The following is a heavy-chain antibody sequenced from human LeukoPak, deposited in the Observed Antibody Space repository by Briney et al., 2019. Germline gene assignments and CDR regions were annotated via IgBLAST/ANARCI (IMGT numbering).Heavy chain of an antibody. D-gene: IGHD2/OR15-2a*01. CDR3: AAEKGRYYHY. CDR2: ITWDGGST. J-gene: IGHJ4*02. CDR1: GFKFDDYA. V-gene: IGHV3-43*02. Sequence: GGSLRLSCAASGFKFDDYAMHWVRQAPGKGLEWVALITWDGGSTFYADSVKGRFTISRDNSENSLYLQMNSLRTEGTALYYCAAEKGRYYHYWGQGTLVTVTS.